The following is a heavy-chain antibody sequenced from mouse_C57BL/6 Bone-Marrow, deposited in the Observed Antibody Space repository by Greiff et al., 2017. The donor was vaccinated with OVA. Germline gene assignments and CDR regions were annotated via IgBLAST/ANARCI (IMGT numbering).Heavy chain of an antibody. CDR1: GFTFSSYG. CDR2: ISSGGSYT. V-gene: IGHV5-6*02. J-gene: IGHJ3*01. CDR3: ARRGAAY. Sequence: EVMLVESGGDLVKPGGSLKLSCAASGFTFSSYGMSWVRQTPDKRLEWVATISSGGSYTYYPDSVKGRFTISRDNAKNTLYLQMSSLKSEETAMYYCARRGAAYWGQGTLVTVSA.